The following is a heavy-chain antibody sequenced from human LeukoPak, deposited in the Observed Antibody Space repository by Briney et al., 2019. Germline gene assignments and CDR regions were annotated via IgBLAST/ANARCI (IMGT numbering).Heavy chain of an antibody. D-gene: IGHD3-22*01. CDR1: GGSISSGDYY. CDR3: ARGAYYYENDAFDI. CDR2: IYYSGST. V-gene: IGHV4-30-4*01. Sequence: PSETLSLTCTVSGGSISSGDYYWSWIRQSPGKGLEWIGYIYYSGSTYYNPSLKSRVTISVDTSKNQFSLKLSSVTAADTAVYYCARGAYYYENDAFDIWGQGTMVTVSS. J-gene: IGHJ3*02.